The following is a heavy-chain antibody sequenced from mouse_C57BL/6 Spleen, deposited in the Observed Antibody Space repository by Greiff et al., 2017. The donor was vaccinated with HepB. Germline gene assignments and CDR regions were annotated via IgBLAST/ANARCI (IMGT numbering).Heavy chain of an antibody. CDR2: INPSSGYT. J-gene: IGHJ2*01. D-gene: IGHD1-1*01. CDR1: GYTFTSYT. V-gene: IGHV1-4*01. Sequence: QVQLKESGAELARPGASVKMSCKASGYTFTSYTMHWVKQRPGQGLEWIGYINPSSGYTKYNQKFKDKATLTADKSSSTAYMQLSSLTSEDAAVYYGARITTVFYFDYWGQVTTLTVSS. CDR3: ARITTVFYFDY.